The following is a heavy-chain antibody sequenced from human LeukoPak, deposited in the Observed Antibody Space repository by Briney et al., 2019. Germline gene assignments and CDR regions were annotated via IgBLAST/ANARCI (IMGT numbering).Heavy chain of an antibody. CDR1: GYTFTRYY. CDR2: INPNGGGT. Sequence: ASVKVSCKASGYTFTRYYMHWVRQAPGQGLEWMGWINPNGGGTNYAQKFQGRVTMTRDTSISTAYMELSRLRSDDTAVYYCARDGGDYGDMDYWGQGTLVTVSS. J-gene: IGHJ4*02. V-gene: IGHV1-2*02. CDR3: ARDGGDYGDMDY. D-gene: IGHD4-17*01.